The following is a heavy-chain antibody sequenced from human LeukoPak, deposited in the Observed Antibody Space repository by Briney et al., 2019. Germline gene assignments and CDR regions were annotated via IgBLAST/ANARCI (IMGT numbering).Heavy chain of an antibody. V-gene: IGHV1-69*06. D-gene: IGHD3-9*01. CDR3: AKRGLAFDILTGQGYNWFDP. CDR1: GGTFSSYA. Sequence: ASVKVSCKASGGTFSSYAISWVRQAPGQGLEWMGGIIPIFGTANYAQKVQGRVTITADKSTSTAYMELSSPRSEDTAVYYCAKRGLAFDILTGQGYNWFDPWGQGTLVTVSS. CDR2: IIPIFGTA. J-gene: IGHJ5*02.